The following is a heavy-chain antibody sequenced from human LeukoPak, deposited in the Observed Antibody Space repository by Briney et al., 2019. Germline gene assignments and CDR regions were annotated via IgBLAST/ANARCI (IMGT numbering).Heavy chain of an antibody. D-gene: IGHD2-8*01. CDR2: INPQSGGT. CDR3: ASDRGVYFDY. CDR1: GYTFTGYY. Sequence: ASVKLTCKASGYTFTGYYMHWVRQAPAQGRVELRWINPQSGGTNHAQNFQGRVTMTRDTSISTAYMELSRLRSDDTAVYYCASDRGVYFDYWVEGGLVTVSS. J-gene: IGHJ4*02. V-gene: IGHV1-2*02.